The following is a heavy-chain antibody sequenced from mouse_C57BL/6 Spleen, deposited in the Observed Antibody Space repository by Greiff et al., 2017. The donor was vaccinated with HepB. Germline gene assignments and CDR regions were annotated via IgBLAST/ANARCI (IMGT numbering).Heavy chain of an antibody. CDR1: GYTFTDYY. D-gene: IGHD2-5*01. V-gene: IGHV1-76*01. J-gene: IGHJ1*03. CDR3: ARGDSNYLWYFDV. CDR2: IYPGSGNT. Sequence: VQLQQSGAELVRPGASVKLSCKASGYTFTDYYINWVKQRPGQGLEWIARIYPGSGNTYYNEKFKGKATLTAEKSSSTAYMQLSSLTSEDSAVYFFARGDSNYLWYFDVWGTGTTVTVSS.